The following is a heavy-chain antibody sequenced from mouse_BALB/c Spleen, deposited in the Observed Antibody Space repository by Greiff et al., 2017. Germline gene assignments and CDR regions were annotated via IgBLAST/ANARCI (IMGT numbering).Heavy chain of an antibody. CDR3: ARGLLRLRDAMDY. Sequence: QVQLQQSGAELARPGASVKLSCKASGYTFTSYWMQWVKQRPGQGLEWIGAIYPGDGDTRYTQKFKGKATLTADKSSSTAYMQLSSLASEDSAVYYCARGLLRLRDAMDYWGQGTSVTVSS. D-gene: IGHD1-2*01. V-gene: IGHV1-87*01. CDR2: IYPGDGDT. J-gene: IGHJ4*01. CDR1: GYTFTSYW.